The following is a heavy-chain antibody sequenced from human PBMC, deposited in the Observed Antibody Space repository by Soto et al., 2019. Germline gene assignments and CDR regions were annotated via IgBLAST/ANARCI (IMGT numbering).Heavy chain of an antibody. Sequence: EVQLVESGGGLVQPGGSLRLSCVDSGFTFSRYWMSWVRQAPVKGLEWVGNIKQDGSEENYGDSVKGRFTISRDNAKNSINLQTNSLRAEDAAVYYCARIAASGRGWDVWGQGTTVVVSS. D-gene: IGHD6-13*01. CDR3: ARIAASGRGWDV. CDR2: IKQDGSEE. J-gene: IGHJ6*02. V-gene: IGHV3-7*01. CDR1: GFTFSRYW.